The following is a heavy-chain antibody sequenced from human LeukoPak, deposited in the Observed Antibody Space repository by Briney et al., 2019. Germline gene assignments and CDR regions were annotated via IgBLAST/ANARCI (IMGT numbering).Heavy chain of an antibody. Sequence: PSETLSLTCAVYGGSFSGYYWSWIRQPPGKGLEWIGEINHSGSTNYNPSLKSRVTISVDTSKNQFSLKLSSVTAADTAVYYCARGREARIAARPQGVRNWFDPWGQGTLVTVSS. CDR1: GGSFSGYY. CDR2: INHSGST. D-gene: IGHD6-6*01. J-gene: IGHJ5*02. V-gene: IGHV4-34*01. CDR3: ARGREARIAARPQGVRNWFDP.